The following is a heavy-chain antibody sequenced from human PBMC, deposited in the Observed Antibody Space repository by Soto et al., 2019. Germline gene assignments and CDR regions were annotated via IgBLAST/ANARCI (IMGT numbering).Heavy chain of an antibody. J-gene: IGHJ3*02. CDR3: ARRWGYAFDI. V-gene: IGHV4-59*08. D-gene: IGHD1-26*01. CDR2: IYYSGST. CDR1: GCSLSSYY. Sequence: SGTPSLTRPFSGCSLSSYYLSWIRQPPGKGLEWIGYIYYSGSTNYNPSLKSRVTISVDTSKNQFSLKLSSVTAADTAVYYCARRWGYAFDIWGQGTMVTVSS.